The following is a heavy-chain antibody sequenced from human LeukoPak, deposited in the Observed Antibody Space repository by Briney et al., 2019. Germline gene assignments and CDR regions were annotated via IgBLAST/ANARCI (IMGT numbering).Heavy chain of an antibody. Sequence: SVKVSCKASGGTFSSYAISWVRQAPGQGLEWMGGIIPIFGTANYAQKFQGRVTITADESTSTAYMELSSLRSEDTAVYYCATPAGYCSGGSCYSMDVWGQGTTVTVSS. CDR3: ATPAGYCSGGSCYSMDV. D-gene: IGHD2-15*01. V-gene: IGHV1-69*01. J-gene: IGHJ6*02. CDR2: IIPIFGTA. CDR1: GGTFSSYA.